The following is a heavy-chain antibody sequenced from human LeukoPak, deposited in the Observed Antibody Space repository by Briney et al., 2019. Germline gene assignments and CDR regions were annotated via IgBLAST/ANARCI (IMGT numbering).Heavy chain of an antibody. D-gene: IGHD3-22*01. Sequence: PGGSLRLSCAASGFTFSSYAMSWVRQAPGKGLEWVSVICGSGGSTYYADSVKGRFTISRDNSKNTLYLQMDGLRAEDTAVYYCAKDYFYDSSGYPGGAFDIWGQGTMVTVSS. V-gene: IGHV3-23*01. CDR3: AKDYFYDSSGYPGGAFDI. J-gene: IGHJ3*02. CDR1: GFTFSSYA. CDR2: ICGSGGST.